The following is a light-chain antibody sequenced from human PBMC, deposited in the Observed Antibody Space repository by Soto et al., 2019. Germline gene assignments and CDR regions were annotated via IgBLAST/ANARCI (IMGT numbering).Light chain of an antibody. CDR1: SSDVGAYNY. CDR3: SSYAGSNNWV. J-gene: IGLJ3*02. CDR2: EVS. V-gene: IGLV2-8*01. Sequence: QSALTQPPSASGSPGQSVTISCTGTSSDVGAYNYVSWYQQHPGKAPKLVIYEVSKRPSGVPDRFSGSKSGNTASLTVSGRQAEDEAGYYCSSYAGSNNWVFGGGTKLTVL.